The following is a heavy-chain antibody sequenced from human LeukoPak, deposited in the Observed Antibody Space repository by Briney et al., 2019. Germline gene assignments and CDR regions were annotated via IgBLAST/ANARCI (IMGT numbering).Heavy chain of an antibody. J-gene: IGHJ4*02. V-gene: IGHV4-4*02. Sequence: SETLSLTCGVSGGSISNTNWWTWFRQPPGKGLEWIGEVNLQGSTNYNPSLKSRVAISVDKSENHISLKLTSVTAADTAVYYCAREEDSNSWLDFDSWGQGTLVTVSS. CDR1: GGSISNTNW. D-gene: IGHD6-13*01. CDR3: AREEDSNSWLDFDS. CDR2: VNLQGST.